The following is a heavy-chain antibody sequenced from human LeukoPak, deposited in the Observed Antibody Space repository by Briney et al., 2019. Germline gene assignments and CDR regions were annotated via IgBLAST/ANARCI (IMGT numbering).Heavy chain of an antibody. Sequence: PGGPLILSCAASGFTFSSYAMHWFRQAPAKGLQWVAVISYEGSNKYYADSVKGRFTISRDNSKNTLYLQMNSLRAEDTAVYYCERDSGSRPEYYFDYWGQGTLVTVSS. D-gene: IGHD5-12*01. CDR2: ISYEGSNK. J-gene: IGHJ4*02. CDR3: ERDSGSRPEYYFDY. V-gene: IGHV3-30*04. CDR1: GFTFSSYA.